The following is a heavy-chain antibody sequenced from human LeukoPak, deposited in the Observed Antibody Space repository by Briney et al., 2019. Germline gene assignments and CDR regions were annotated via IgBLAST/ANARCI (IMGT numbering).Heavy chain of an antibody. Sequence: ASVKVSCKASGYTFTGFYIHWVRQAPGQGLEWVGWISPDSGDTNYAQKFQGRVTMTRDTSISTAYMELSRLRSDDTAVYYCARDKFRLRVATILGYWGQGTLVTVSS. D-gene: IGHD5-12*01. CDR2: ISPDSGDT. CDR1: GYTFTGFY. CDR3: ARDKFRLRVATILGY. V-gene: IGHV1-2*02. J-gene: IGHJ4*02.